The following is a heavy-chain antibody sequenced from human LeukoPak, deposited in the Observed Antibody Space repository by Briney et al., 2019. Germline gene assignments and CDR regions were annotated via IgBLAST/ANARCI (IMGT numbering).Heavy chain of an antibody. J-gene: IGHJ4*02. CDR3: TQYCSSTSCSRFDY. Sequence: GSSVKVSCKASGGTFSSYTISWVRQAPGQGLEWMGRIIPILGIANYAQKFQGRVTITADKSTSTAYMELSSLRSEDTAVYYCTQYCSSTSCSRFDYWGQGTLVTVSS. CDR1: GGTFSSYT. CDR2: IIPILGIA. D-gene: IGHD2-2*01. V-gene: IGHV1-69*02.